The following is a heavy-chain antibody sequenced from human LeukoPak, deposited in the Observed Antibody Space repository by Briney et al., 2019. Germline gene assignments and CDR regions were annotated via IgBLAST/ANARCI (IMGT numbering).Heavy chain of an antibody. D-gene: IGHD3-10*01. J-gene: IGHJ6*02. CDR2: INPNSGGT. CDR3: ARGGDWSYYGHHYNMDV. CDR1: KYTFTGYY. V-gene: IGHV1-2*02. Sequence: ASVKVSCKASKYTFTGYYMHWVRQAPGQGLEWMGWINPNSGGTNYAQKFQGRVTMTSDTSISTAYMEVSRLRSDDTAVYYCARGGDWSYYGHHYNMDVWGQGTTVTVSS.